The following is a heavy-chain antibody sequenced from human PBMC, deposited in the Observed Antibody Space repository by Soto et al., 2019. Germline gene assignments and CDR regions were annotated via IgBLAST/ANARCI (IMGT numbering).Heavy chain of an antibody. CDR1: GFSLNSDGVG. CDR3: AHSQRRKRCSGGNCYHFDY. Sequence: QITLRESGPTLVKPTQTLTLTCTVSGFSLNSDGVGVGWIRQTPGKALDWLALVFWDDDKRYSPSLNTRLTITKDTSKNQVVLTMTNMAPMDTGTFYCAHSQRRKRCSGGNCYHFDYCGQGTRVTVSS. J-gene: IGHJ4*02. CDR2: VFWDDDK. D-gene: IGHD2-15*01. V-gene: IGHV2-5*02.